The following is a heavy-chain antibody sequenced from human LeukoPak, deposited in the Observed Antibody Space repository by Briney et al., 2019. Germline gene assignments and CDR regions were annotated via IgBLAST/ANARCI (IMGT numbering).Heavy chain of an antibody. CDR1: GFTFSSYA. CDR3: ATQALSSGSYYFDY. Sequence: GGSLRLSCAASGFTFSSYAMSWVRQAPGKGLEWASAISGSGGSTYYADSVKGRFTISRDNSKNTLYLQMNSLRAEDTAVYYCATQALSSGSYYFDYWGQGTLVTVSS. CDR2: ISGSGGST. V-gene: IGHV3-23*01. D-gene: IGHD6-19*01. J-gene: IGHJ4*02.